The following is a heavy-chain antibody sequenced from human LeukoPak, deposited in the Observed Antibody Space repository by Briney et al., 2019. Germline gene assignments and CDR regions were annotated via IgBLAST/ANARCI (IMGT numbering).Heavy chain of an antibody. V-gene: IGHV3-23*01. CDR1: VSTCNNYA. D-gene: IGHD6-25*01. CDR3: ASLAAATTRGFDY. Sequence: PGDSLRLSCAAAVSTCNNYAMNCGRQAPGKWLDWVSTISATGGGTYSADCVKGRFTISRDNSKNPLFLQMDSLRADDTAIYYCASLAAATTRGFDYWGQGTLVTVSS. CDR2: ISATGGGT. J-gene: IGHJ4*02.